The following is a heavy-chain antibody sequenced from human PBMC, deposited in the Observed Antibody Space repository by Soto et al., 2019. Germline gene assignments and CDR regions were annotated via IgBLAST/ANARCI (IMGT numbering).Heavy chain of an antibody. CDR3: ARALRRGDWSLSY. Sequence: ASVNVSCKASGYTFTSYEINWVRQATGQGLEWMGWMNPSSGNTGYAQRFQGRVTMTRNTSISTAYMELSSLRSEDTAVYFCARALRRGDWSLSYWGQGTLVTVSS. D-gene: IGHD2-21*02. J-gene: IGHJ4*02. CDR1: GYTFTSYE. CDR2: MNPSSGNT. V-gene: IGHV1-8*01.